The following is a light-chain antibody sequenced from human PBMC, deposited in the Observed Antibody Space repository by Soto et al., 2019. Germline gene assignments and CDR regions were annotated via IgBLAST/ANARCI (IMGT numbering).Light chain of an antibody. J-gene: IGKJ5*01. CDR2: WAS. V-gene: IGKV4-1*01. CDR1: HSVLGSSNNKNY. Sequence: DIVMTQSPDSLAVSLGERATINCNSSHSVLGSSNNKNYLAWYQQRPGQPPKLLIYWASTRESGVPDRFSGSGSGTDFTLTIGSLQAEDVAVYYCQQYYTTPAITFGQGTRLEI. CDR3: QQYYTTPAIT.